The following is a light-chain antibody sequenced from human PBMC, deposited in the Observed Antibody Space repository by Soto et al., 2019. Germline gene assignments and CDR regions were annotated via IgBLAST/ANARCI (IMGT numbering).Light chain of an antibody. J-gene: IGLJ2*01. CDR3: QAWDSSTAGVV. Sequence: SYELTQSPSLSVSPGQTASITCSGDKLGDKYACWYQQKPGQSPVLVIYQDSKRPSGIPERFSGSNSGNTATLTISGTQAMDEADYYCQAWDSSTAGVVFGGGTKVTVL. V-gene: IGLV3-1*01. CDR1: KLGDKY. CDR2: QDS.